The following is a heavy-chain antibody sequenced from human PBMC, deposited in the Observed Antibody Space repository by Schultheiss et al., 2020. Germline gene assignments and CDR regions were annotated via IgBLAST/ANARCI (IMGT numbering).Heavy chain of an antibody. CDR2: IYPGDSDT. J-gene: IGHJ3*02. D-gene: IGHD6-6*01. CDR3: ASQYSSSSQDAFDI. V-gene: IGHV5-51*01. Sequence: GGSLRLSCKGSGYSFTSYWIGWVRQMPGKGLEWMGIIYPGDSDTRYSPSFQGQVTISADKSISTAYLQWSSLKASDTAMYYCASQYSSSSQDAFDIWGQGTRVTVSS. CDR1: GYSFTSYW.